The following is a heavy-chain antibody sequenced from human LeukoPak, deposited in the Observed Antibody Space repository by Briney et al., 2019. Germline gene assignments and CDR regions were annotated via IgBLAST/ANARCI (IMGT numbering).Heavy chain of an antibody. D-gene: IGHD4-23*01. CDR2: IYTSGST. CDR3: ARETTVVTPGRSDVFDI. V-gene: IGHV4-4*07. Sequence: PSETLSLTCTVSGGSISSYYWSWIRQPAGKGLEWIGRIYTSGSTNYNPSLKSRVTMSVDTSKNQFSLKLSSVTAADTAVYYCARETTVVTPGRSDVFDIWGQGTMVTVSS. CDR1: GGSISSYY. J-gene: IGHJ3*02.